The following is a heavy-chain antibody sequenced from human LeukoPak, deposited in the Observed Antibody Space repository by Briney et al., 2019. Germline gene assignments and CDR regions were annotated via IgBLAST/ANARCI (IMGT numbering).Heavy chain of an antibody. J-gene: IGHJ4*02. D-gene: IGHD3-16*01. Sequence: GGSLRLSCAASGFTFSIYAMYWVRQVPGKGLEWVSIINDSGGSTYYSDSVKGRFAISRDNSKNTLYLQVNSLRAEDTAVYYCAKGGLNYFDYWGQGTLVTVSS. CDR3: AKGGLNYFDY. CDR2: INDSGGST. CDR1: GFTFSIYA. V-gene: IGHV3-23*01.